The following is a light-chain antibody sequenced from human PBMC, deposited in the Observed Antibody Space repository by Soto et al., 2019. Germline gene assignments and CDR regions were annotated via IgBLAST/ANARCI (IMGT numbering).Light chain of an antibody. V-gene: IGLV2-14*03. CDR2: DVN. CDR1: SSDIGAYNF. CDR3: TSWTTSTTMI. J-gene: IGLJ2*01. Sequence: QSALTQPASVSGSPGQSITISCTGTSSDIGAYNFVSWYQQHPGKAPKLMLYDVNIRPSGVSNRFSGSTSGNTASLTISGLKAEDEADYYCTSWTTSTTMIFGGGTKLTVL.